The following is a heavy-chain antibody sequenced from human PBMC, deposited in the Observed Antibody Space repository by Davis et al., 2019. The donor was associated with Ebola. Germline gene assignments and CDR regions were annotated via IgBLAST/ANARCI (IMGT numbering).Heavy chain of an antibody. J-gene: IGHJ6*02. V-gene: IGHV1-2*06. CDR2: INPNSGGT. CDR1: AYIFTGNY. D-gene: IGHD3-22*01. CDR3: ARGGITMMVVPRDYYYGLEV. Sequence: VSVKVPCTASAYIFTGNYILCVRQPHGQGLEWMGRINPNSGGTNYAQKFQGRVTMSRDTSTSTAYMEMSRLRSDDTAVYFCARGGITMMVVPRDYYYGLEVWGQGTTVTVSS.